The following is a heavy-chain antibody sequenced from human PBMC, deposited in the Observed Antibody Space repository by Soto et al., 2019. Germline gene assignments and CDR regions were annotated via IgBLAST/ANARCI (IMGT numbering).Heavy chain of an antibody. V-gene: IGHV1-69*14. D-gene: IGHD5-12*01. CDR3: VRVVAIPGYPDN. CDR2: IVPTVDTS. CDR1: GATFSSYA. J-gene: IGHJ4*02. Sequence: QVQLVQSGAEVRQPASSVKVSCKTSGATFSSYAITWVRQAPGQGRERMGGIVPTVDTSTYAQKFQGRVTITADKFTNTVYMELSSLRSDDTAVYYCVRVVAIPGYPDNWGQGTLVTVSS.